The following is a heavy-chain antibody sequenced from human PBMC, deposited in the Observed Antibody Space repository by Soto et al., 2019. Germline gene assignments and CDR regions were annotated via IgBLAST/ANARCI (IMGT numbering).Heavy chain of an antibody. CDR1: GASIRSYY. V-gene: IGHV4-59*01. Sequence: QVQLQESGPGLVKPSETLSLTCTVSGASIRSYYWSWIRQPPGKGLEWIGYIYYSGGANYNPSLESRVTISVDTSTNQVSLKLTSVTAADTAVYYCATAVPNDYIPNYYYMDVWGKGTTVTVSS. D-gene: IGHD4-4*01. CDR2: IYYSGGA. J-gene: IGHJ6*03. CDR3: ATAVPNDYIPNYYYMDV.